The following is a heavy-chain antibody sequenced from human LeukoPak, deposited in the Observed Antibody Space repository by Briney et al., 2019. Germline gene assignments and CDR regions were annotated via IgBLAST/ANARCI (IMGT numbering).Heavy chain of an antibody. V-gene: IGHV3-23*01. J-gene: IGHJ5*02. CDR2: ISGSGGST. CDR3: ANVISARKWELLPWFDP. CDR1: GGSISSSSYY. Sequence: PSETLSLTCTVSGGSISSSSYYWGWIRQAPGKGLEWVSAISGSGGSTYYADSVKGRFTISRDNSKNTLYLQMNSLRAEDTAVYYCANVISARKWELLPWFDPWGQGTLVTVSS. D-gene: IGHD1-26*01.